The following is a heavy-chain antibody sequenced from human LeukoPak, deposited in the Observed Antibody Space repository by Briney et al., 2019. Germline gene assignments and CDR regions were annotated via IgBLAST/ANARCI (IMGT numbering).Heavy chain of an antibody. CDR2: LSGSGGDT. J-gene: IGHJ4*02. CDR1: GFTFNSYA. D-gene: IGHD4-17*01. Sequence: PGGSLRLSCATSGFTFNSYAMSWVRQGQGTGLEWVSGLSGSGGDTDYADSVKGRFTISRDNSRNTLYLQMNSLRSEDTAVYYCAKDAMATVTYFDYWGQGSLVTVSS. CDR3: AKDAMATVTYFDY. V-gene: IGHV3-23*01.